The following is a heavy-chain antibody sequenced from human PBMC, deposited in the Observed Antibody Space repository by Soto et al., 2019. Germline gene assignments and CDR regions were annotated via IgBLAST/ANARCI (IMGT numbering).Heavy chain of an antibody. V-gene: IGHV4-30-4*01. J-gene: IGHJ4*02. Sequence: SETLSLTCTVSGGSISSGDYYWSWIRQPPGKGLEWIGYIYYSGSTYYNPSLKSRVTISVDTSKNQFSLKLSSVTAADTAVYYCARVTKYSNYVGYWGQGTLVTVPS. CDR1: GGSISSGDYY. D-gene: IGHD4-4*01. CDR3: ARVTKYSNYVGY. CDR2: IYYSGST.